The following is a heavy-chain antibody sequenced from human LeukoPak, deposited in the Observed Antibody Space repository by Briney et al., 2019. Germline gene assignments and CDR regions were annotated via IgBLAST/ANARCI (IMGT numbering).Heavy chain of an antibody. CDR2: IFYSGST. Sequence: SETLSLTCAVYGGSFSGYYWSWIRQPPGEALEYIGNIFYSGSTTYNPSLKSRVTISIDTSKNQFSLKLSSVTAADTALYYCARHRSGGYEVDCWGQGTLVTVSS. CDR3: ARHRSGGYEVDC. V-gene: IGHV4-59*08. J-gene: IGHJ4*02. CDR1: GGSFSGYY. D-gene: IGHD2-8*02.